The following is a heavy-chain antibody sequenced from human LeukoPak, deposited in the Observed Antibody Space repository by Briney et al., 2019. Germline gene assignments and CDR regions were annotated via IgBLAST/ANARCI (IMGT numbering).Heavy chain of an antibody. V-gene: IGHV3-21*01. D-gene: IGHD3-10*02. J-gene: IGHJ4*02. CDR3: ARGTMFPYYFDY. Sequence: GGSLRLSCAASGFTFSSYAMSWVRQAPGKGLEWVSFISSSSSYIYYADSLKGRFTISRDNAKNSLYLQMNSLRAEDTAVYYCARGTMFPYYFDYWGQGTLVTVSS. CDR2: ISSSSSYI. CDR1: GFTFSSYA.